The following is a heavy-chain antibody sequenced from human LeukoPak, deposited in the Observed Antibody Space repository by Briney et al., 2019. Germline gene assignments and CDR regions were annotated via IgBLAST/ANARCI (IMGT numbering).Heavy chain of an antibody. Sequence: ASVKVSCKASGGTFSSYAISWVRQAPGQGLEWMGGIIPIFGTANYAQKFQGRVTMTRDTSTSTVYMELSSLRSEDTAVYYCARDHPGKDFDYWGQGTLVTVSS. CDR3: ARDHPGKDFDY. V-gene: IGHV1-69*05. D-gene: IGHD3-10*01. CDR1: GGTFSSYA. J-gene: IGHJ4*02. CDR2: IIPIFGTA.